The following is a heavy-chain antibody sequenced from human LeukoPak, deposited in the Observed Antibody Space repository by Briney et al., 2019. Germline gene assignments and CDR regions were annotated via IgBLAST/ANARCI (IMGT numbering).Heavy chain of an antibody. D-gene: IGHD3-22*01. J-gene: IGHJ4*02. Sequence: GGSLRLSCAASGFTFSSYAMNWARQAPGKGLEWVSFISSSSSYRYYADSVKGRFTISRDNAKNSLYLQMNSLRAEDTAVYYCARARYYYDSSGYPGNFDYWGQGTLVTVSS. CDR1: GFTFSSYA. CDR3: ARARYYYDSSGYPGNFDY. CDR2: ISSSSSYR. V-gene: IGHV3-21*04.